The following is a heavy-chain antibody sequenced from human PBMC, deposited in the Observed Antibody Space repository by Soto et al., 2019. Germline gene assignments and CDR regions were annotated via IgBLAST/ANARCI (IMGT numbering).Heavy chain of an antibody. V-gene: IGHV4-59*01. CDR3: ARSDYDILTGYWH. CDR2: IYYTGGP. J-gene: IGHJ4*02. CDR1: GGSISGYY. Sequence: PSETLSLTCTVSGGSISGYYWSWIRQPPGEGLEWVGNIYYTGGPKYNPSLKSRVTVSVDTSKNQFSLKLSSVTAADTAVYYCARSDYDILTGYWHWGQGTLVTVSS. D-gene: IGHD3-9*01.